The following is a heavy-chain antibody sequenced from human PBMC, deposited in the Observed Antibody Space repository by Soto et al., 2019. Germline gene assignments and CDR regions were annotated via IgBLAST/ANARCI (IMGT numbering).Heavy chain of an antibody. CDR2: IYYSGST. Sequence: SETLSLTCTVSGGSISSYYWSWIRQPPEKGLEWIGYIYYSGSTNYNPSLKSRVTISVDTSKNQFSLKLSSVTAADTAVYYCATHADGFEIWGQGTMVTVSS. V-gene: IGHV4-59*08. CDR3: ATHADGFEI. CDR1: GGSISSYY. J-gene: IGHJ3*02.